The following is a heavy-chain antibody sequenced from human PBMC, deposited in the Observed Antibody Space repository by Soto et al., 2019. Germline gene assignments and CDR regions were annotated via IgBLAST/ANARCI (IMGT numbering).Heavy chain of an antibody. CDR2: IYYSGST. V-gene: IGHV4-31*03. D-gene: IGHD3-22*01. J-gene: IGHJ4*02. Sequence: SDTLSLTCTVSGGSISSVCYYWSWIRQHPGKGLEWIGYIYYSGSTYYNPSLKSRVTISVDTSKNQFSLKLSSVTAADTAVYYCASHYDSSGYYYGHFDYWGQGTLVTVSS. CDR3: ASHYDSSGYYYGHFDY. CDR1: GGSISSVCYY.